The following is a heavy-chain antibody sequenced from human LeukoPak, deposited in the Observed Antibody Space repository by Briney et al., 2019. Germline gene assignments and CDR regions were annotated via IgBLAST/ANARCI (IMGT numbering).Heavy chain of an antibody. Sequence: PGGSLRLSCTASGFAFGDYAMSWVRQGPGKGLEWVGFIRSKVFGGTTEYAASVKGRFTISRDDSKSIAYLQMNSLRDEDTAVYYCARGTGSDSWYIDYWGQGTLVSVSS. V-gene: IGHV3-49*04. CDR3: ARGTGSDSWYIDY. D-gene: IGHD6-13*01. J-gene: IGHJ4*02. CDR2: IRSKVFGGTT. CDR1: GFAFGDYA.